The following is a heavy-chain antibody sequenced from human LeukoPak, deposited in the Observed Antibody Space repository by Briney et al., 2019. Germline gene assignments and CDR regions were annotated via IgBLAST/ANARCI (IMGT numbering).Heavy chain of an antibody. CDR1: GFTFSSYG. J-gene: IGHJ4*02. V-gene: IGHV3-30*03. Sequence: GGSLRLSCAASGFTFSSYGINWVRQAPGKGLEWVAVISFDGNNKYYADSVKGRFTISRDNSKNTLYLQMNSLRAEDTAVYYCARAYYDASGYLDYWGQGTLVIVSS. CDR2: ISFDGNNK. D-gene: IGHD3-22*01. CDR3: ARAYYDASGYLDY.